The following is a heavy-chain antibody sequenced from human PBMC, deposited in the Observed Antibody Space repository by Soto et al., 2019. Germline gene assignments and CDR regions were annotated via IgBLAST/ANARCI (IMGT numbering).Heavy chain of an antibody. Sequence: QITLKESGPTLVKPTQTLTLTCTFSGFSLTTSGVGVGWIRQPPGKALECLAVIYWDDDKRYSPSLKSRLTITKDTSKNQVVLTMTNMDPVHTATYYCARRLRALGGGDSSKYYYYFDVWGRGTLVTVSS. D-gene: IGHD2-21*02. J-gene: IGHJ2*01. CDR1: GFSLTTSGVG. V-gene: IGHV2-5*02. CDR2: IYWDDDK. CDR3: ARRLRALGGGDSSKYYYYFDV.